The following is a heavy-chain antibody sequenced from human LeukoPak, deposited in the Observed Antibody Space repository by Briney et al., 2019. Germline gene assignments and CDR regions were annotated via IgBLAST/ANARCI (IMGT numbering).Heavy chain of an antibody. CDR1: GYTFTNYW. CDR3: ATTSRYFDN. J-gene: IGHJ4*02. CDR2: IDPSDSYT. D-gene: IGHD6-6*01. V-gene: IGHV5-10-1*01. Sequence: GESLKISCKASGYTFTNYWITWVRQMPGKGLEWMGSIDPSDSYTNYSPSFQGHVTISADKSITTAYLQWSSLKASDTAMYYCATTSRYFDNWGQGTLVTVSS.